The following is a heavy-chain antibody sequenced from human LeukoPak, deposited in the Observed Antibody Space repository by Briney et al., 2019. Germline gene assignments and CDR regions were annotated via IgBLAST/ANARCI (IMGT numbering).Heavy chain of an antibody. CDR1: GYTFTSYG. CDR3: ARDQRVMVRGVITTIDY. V-gene: IGHV1-18*04. Sequence: ASVKVSCKASGYTFTSYGISWVRQAPGQGLEWMGWISAYNGNTNYAQKLQGRVTMNTDTSTRTAYMELRSLRSDDTAVYYCARDQRVMVRGVITTIDYWGQGTLVTVSS. CDR2: ISAYNGNT. J-gene: IGHJ4*02. D-gene: IGHD3-10*01.